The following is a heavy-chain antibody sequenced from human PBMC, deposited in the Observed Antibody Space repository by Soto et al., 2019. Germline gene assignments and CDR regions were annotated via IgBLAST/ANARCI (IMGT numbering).Heavy chain of an antibody. Sequence: SETLSLTCTVSGGSISSGDYYWSWIRQPPGKGLEWIGYIYYSGSTYYNPSLKSRVTISVDTSTNQLSLQLRYVTAEATDVYYCAIYTAMAEDYYYGMDVWGQGTPATVS. D-gene: IGHD5-18*01. J-gene: IGHJ6*02. CDR1: GGSISSGDYY. V-gene: IGHV4-30-4*01. CDR3: AIYTAMAEDYYYGMDV. CDR2: IYYSGST.